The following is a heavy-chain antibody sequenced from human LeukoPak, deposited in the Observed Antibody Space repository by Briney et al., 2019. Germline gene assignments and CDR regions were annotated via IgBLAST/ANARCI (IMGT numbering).Heavy chain of an antibody. CDR3: AKDKRGYSYGLFDY. D-gene: IGHD5-18*01. V-gene: IGHV3-23*01. Sequence: PGGSLRLSCAASGFTFSSYGMSWVRQAPGKGLEWVSAISGSGGSTYYADSVKGRFTISRDNSKNTLYLQMNSLRAEDTAVYYCAKDKRGYSYGLFDYWGQGTLVTVSS. CDR1: GFTFSSYG. J-gene: IGHJ4*02. CDR2: ISGSGGST.